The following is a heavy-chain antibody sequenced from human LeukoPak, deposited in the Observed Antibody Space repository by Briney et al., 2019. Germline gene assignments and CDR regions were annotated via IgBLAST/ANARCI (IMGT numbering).Heavy chain of an antibody. CDR1: GGSISSNNYY. V-gene: IGHV4-39*01. J-gene: IGHJ4*02. CDR2: IYYSGST. Sequence: PSETLSLTCTVSGGSISSNNYYWGWIRQPPGKGLEWIGSIYYSGSTYNNPSLKSRVTISVDTTKNQSSLKLTSVTAADTAVYYCASSPSGYWWNFDCWGQGTLVTVSS. CDR3: ASSPSGYWWNFDC. D-gene: IGHD3-22*01.